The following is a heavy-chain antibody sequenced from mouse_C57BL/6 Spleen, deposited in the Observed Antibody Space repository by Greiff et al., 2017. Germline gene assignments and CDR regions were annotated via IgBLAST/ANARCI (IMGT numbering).Heavy chain of an antibody. CDR1: GYTFTSYW. CDR2: IYPSDSET. V-gene: IGHV1-61*01. CDR3: ARGVNFDY. D-gene: IGHD2-2*01. J-gene: IGHJ2*01. Sequence: QVQLQQPGAELVRPGSSVKLSCKASGYTFTSYWMAWVKQRPGQGLEWIGNIYPSDSETHYNQKFKDKATLTVDKSSSTAYMQLRSLTSEDSAVYYCARGVNFDYWGQGTTLTVSS.